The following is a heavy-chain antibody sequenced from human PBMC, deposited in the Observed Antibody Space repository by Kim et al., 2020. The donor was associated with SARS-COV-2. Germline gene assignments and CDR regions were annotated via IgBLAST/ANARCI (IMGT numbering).Heavy chain of an antibody. V-gene: IGHV3-11*01. CDR1: GFIFSGYY. J-gene: IGHJ4*02. D-gene: IGHD1-26*01. CDR2: ISPSGDSI. CDR3: VKDSGTFSWDY. Sequence: GGSLRLSCAASGFIFSGYYMHWIRQAPGKGLEWLSYISPSGDSIYYAGSVQGRSTISRDNAKNSVYLRMSSLTTEDTAIYYCVKDSGTFSWDYWGQGTLV.